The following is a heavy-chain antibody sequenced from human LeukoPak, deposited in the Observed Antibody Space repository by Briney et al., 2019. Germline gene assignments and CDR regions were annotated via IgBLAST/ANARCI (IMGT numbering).Heavy chain of an antibody. J-gene: IGHJ4*02. CDR3: AREKDSSSSGKDFDY. CDR2: ISSSGSTI. Sequence: GGSLRLSCAASGFTFSDYYMSWIRQAPGKGLEWVSNISSSGSTIYYADSVKGRFTISRDNAKNSLYLQMNSLRAEDTAVYYCAREKDSSSSGKDFDYWGQGTLVTVSS. CDR1: GFTFSDYY. D-gene: IGHD6-6*01. V-gene: IGHV3-11*04.